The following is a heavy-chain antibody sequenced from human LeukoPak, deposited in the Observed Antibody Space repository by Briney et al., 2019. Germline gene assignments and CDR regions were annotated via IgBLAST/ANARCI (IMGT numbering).Heavy chain of an antibody. V-gene: IGHV3-49*04. CDR2: IRTNAYGGKT. D-gene: IGHD3-22*01. Sequence: GGSLRLSCTASGFTFGDYAMTWVRQAPGKGLECIGFIRTNAYGGKTEYAASVKGRFTISRDDSKGIAYLQLNSLKTEDTAVYYCTRADDSSGYYFDYWGQGTLVTVSS. CDR1: GFTFGDYA. J-gene: IGHJ4*02. CDR3: TRADDSSGYYFDY.